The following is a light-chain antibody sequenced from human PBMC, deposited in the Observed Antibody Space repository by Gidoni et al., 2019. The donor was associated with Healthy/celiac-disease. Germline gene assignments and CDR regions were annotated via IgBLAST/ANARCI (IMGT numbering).Light chain of an antibody. CDR1: NIGSKS. V-gene: IGLV3-21*02. Sequence: SYVLTQPPSVSVAPGQTARITCGGNNIGSKSVHWYQQKPGQAPVLVVYDDSDRPSGSPERFSGSNSGNTATLTISRVEAGDEADYYCQVWDSSSDHPDVVFGGGTKLTV. J-gene: IGLJ2*01. CDR3: QVWDSSSDHPDVV. CDR2: DDS.